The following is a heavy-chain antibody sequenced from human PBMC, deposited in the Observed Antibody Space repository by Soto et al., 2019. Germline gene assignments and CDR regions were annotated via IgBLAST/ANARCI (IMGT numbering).Heavy chain of an antibody. D-gene: IGHD3-10*01. J-gene: IGHJ4*02. CDR2: ISYDGSKK. CDR3: APPPGGEFGY. V-gene: IGHV3-30*03. CDR1: GFTFSNNA. Sequence: GGSLRLSCAASGFTFSNNAMHWVRQAPGKGLEWVAFISYDGSKKYYAESVKGRFTISRGNSKNTLYLQMNSLKTEDTAVYYCAPPPGGEFGYWGQGTLVTVSS.